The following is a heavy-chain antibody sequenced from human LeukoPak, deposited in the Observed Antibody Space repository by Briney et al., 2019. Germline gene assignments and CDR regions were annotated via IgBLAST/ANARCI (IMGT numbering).Heavy chain of an antibody. D-gene: IGHD3-10*01. CDR3: GRSFGNYYGSGTPPPYFDH. J-gene: IGHJ4*02. CDR2: ISAYNGNT. Sequence: GASVKVSCKTSGYTFTNYGISWVRQAPGQGLEWMGWISAYNGNTNYPQKFQARVTMTTDTSTSIAYIELRSLRYDDTAVYFCGRSFGNYYGSGTPPPYFDHWGQGTLVIVSS. V-gene: IGHV1-18*01. CDR1: GYTFTNYG.